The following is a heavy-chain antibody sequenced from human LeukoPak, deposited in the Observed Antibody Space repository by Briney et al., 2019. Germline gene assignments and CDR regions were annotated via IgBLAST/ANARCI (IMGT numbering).Heavy chain of an antibody. D-gene: IGHD4-23*01. V-gene: IGHV4-4*07. J-gene: IGHJ4*02. CDR3: ARNPPNGGNSPFDY. CDR1: GGSISSYY. Sequence: SETLSLTCTVSGGSISSYYWSWIRQPAGKGLEWIGRIYSSGNTNYNPSLKSRVTMSVDTSKNQFSLKLSSVTAADTAVYYCARNPPNGGNSPFDYWGQGTLVTVSS. CDR2: IYSSGNT.